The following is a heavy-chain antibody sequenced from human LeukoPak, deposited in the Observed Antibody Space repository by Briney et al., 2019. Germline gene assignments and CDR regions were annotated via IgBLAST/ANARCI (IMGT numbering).Heavy chain of an antibody. CDR3: ARSEYSSGWTLGD. CDR2: IYHSGST. J-gene: IGHJ4*02. V-gene: IGHV4-4*02. CDR1: GGSISSSNW. Sequence: SGTLSLTCAVSGGSISSSNWWSWVRQPPGKGLEWIGEIYHSGSTNYNPSLKSRVTISVDKSKNQFSLKLSSVTAADTAVYYCARSEYSSGWTLGDWGQGTLVTVSS. D-gene: IGHD6-19*01.